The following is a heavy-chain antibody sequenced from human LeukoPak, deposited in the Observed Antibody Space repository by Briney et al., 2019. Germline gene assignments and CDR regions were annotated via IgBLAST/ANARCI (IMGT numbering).Heavy chain of an antibody. J-gene: IGHJ4*02. CDR2: IDAGNGDT. D-gene: IGHD2-2*01. V-gene: IGHV1-3*01. CDR3: ARGSTSDWPLDH. Sequence: ASVKVSCKASGYTFTSYGISWVRQAPGQRFEWMGWIDAGNGDTRYSQKFQGRVTITRDTSASTAYIELRGLRSEDTAMYYCARGSTSDWPLDHWGQETLVTISS. CDR1: GYTFTSYG.